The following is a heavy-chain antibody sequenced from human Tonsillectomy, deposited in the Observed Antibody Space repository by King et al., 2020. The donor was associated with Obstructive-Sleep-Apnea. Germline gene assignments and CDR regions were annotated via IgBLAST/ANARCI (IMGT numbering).Heavy chain of an antibody. V-gene: IGHV4-34*01. J-gene: IGHJ4*02. D-gene: IGHD3-22*01. CDR1: GGSFSGYY. CDR3: ARGIRGAYYYDSSGTDY. CDR2: INHSGST. Sequence: VQLQQWGAGLLKPSETLSLTCAVYGGSFSGYYWSWIRQPPGKGLEWIGEINHSGSTNYNPSLKSRVTLSVDTSKNQFSLKLSSVTAADTAVYYCARGIRGAYYYDSSGTDYWGQGTLVTVSS.